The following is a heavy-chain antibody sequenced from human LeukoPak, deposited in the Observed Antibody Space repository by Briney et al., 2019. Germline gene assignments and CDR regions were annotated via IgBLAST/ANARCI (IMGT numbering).Heavy chain of an antibody. CDR1: GGPISSYY. CDR3: AREHNDSSGYYYYFDY. J-gene: IGHJ4*02. CDR2: IYYSGST. V-gene: IGHV4-59*12. D-gene: IGHD3-22*01. Sequence: SETLSLTCTVSGGPISSYYWSWIRQPPGKGLEWIGYIYYSGSTNYNPSLKSRVTISVDTSKNQFSLKLSSVTAADTAVYYCAREHNDSSGYYYYFDYWGQGTLVTVSS.